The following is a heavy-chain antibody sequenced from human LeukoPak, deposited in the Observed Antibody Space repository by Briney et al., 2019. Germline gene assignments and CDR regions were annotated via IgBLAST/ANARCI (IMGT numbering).Heavy chain of an antibody. CDR2: INHSGST. CDR3: ARKRVYYMDV. CDR1: GGSFSGYY. J-gene: IGHJ6*03. Sequence: SETLSLTCAVYGGSFSGYYWSWIRQPPGKGLEWIGEINHSGSTNYNPSFKSRVTISVDTSKNQFSQKLSSVTAADTAVYYCARKRVYYMDVWGKGTTVTVSS. V-gene: IGHV4-34*01.